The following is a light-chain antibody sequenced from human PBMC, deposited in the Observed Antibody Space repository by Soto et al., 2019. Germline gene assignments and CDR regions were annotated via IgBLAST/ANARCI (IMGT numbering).Light chain of an antibody. V-gene: IGKV3-11*01. CDR1: QSVSSY. J-gene: IGKJ4*01. Sequence: EIVLTQSPATLSLSPGERATLSCRASQSVSSYLAWYQQKPGQAPRLLIYDASNRATGIPARFSGSGSGTDFTRTISRLALEDFAVYSCQQRSNWLTLGGGTKVEIK. CDR2: DAS. CDR3: QQRSNWLT.